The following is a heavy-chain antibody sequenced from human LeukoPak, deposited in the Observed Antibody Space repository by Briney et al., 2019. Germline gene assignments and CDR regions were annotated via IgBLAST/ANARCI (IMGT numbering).Heavy chain of an antibody. CDR1: GGSISSGGYS. D-gene: IGHD3-10*01. CDR2: IYHSGST. Sequence: SETLSLTCAVSGGSISSGGYSWSWIRQPPGKGLEWIGYIYHSGSTYYNPSLKSRVTISVDRSKNQSSLKLSSVTAADTAVYYCARDRFGAPFDYWGQGTLVTVSS. J-gene: IGHJ4*02. CDR3: ARDRFGAPFDY. V-gene: IGHV4-30-2*01.